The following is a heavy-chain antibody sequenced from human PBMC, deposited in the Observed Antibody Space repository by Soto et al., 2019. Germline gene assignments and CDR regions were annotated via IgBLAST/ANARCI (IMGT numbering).Heavy chain of an antibody. CDR1: GFTFTNYA. CDR2: INGFGDSL. J-gene: IGHJ4*02. V-gene: IGHV3-23*01. D-gene: IGHD3-22*01. Sequence: PGGSLRLSCAASGFTFTNYAMNWVRQAPGKWLEWVSAINGFGDSLYYADSVRGRFTISRDNSKNTVYLQMNSLRPDDTAIYFCAKDFPYDTSGYYLYYSDYWGQGXVVTVHS. CDR3: AKDFPYDTSGYYLYYSDY.